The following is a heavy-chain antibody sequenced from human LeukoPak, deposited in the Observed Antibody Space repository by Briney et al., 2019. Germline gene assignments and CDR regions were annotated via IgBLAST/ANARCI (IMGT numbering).Heavy chain of an antibody. V-gene: IGHV1-2*02. CDR1: GYTYTGHY. J-gene: IGHJ4*02. D-gene: IGHD6-13*01. CDR2: INPNSGGT. Sequence: ASVKVSCQASGYTYTGHYMHWVRQAPGKGLAWMGWINPNSGGTNYAQKFQGRVTMTRDTSISTAYMELSRLRSDDTAVYYCARGGSSSGDYWGQGTLVTVSS. CDR3: ARGGSSSGDY.